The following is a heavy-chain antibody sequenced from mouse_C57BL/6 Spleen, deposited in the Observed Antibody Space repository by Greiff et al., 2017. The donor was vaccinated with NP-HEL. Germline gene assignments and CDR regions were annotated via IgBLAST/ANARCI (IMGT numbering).Heavy chain of an antibody. CDR3: AIGIYYDSPLDY. Sequence: VQRVESGPELVKPGASVKISCKASGYAFSSSWMNWVKQRPGKGLEWIGRIYPGDGDTNYNGKFKGKATLTADKSSSTAYMQLSSMTSEDSAVYFCAIGIYYDSPLDYWGQGTTLTVSS. J-gene: IGHJ2*01. CDR2: IYPGDGDT. D-gene: IGHD2-4*01. V-gene: IGHV1-82*01. CDR1: GYAFSSSW.